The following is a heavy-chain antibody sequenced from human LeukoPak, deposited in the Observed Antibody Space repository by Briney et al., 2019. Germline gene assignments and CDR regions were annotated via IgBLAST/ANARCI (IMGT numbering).Heavy chain of an antibody. CDR1: GGTFSSYA. V-gene: IGHV1-69*13. D-gene: IGHD3-16*01. CDR3: ARAYNYGVRYFDY. CDR2: IIPIFGTA. Sequence: SVKVSCTASGGTFSSYAISWVRQAPGQGLEWMGGIIPIFGTANYAQKFQGRVTITADESTSTAYMELSSLRSEDTAVYYCARAYNYGVRYFDYWGQGTLVTVSS. J-gene: IGHJ4*02.